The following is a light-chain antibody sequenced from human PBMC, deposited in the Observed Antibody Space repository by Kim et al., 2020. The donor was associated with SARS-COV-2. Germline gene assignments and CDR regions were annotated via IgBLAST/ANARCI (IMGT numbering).Light chain of an antibody. Sequence: PGERATLSCRASQSISSEFLAWYQQISGQPPRLLMFGASNRAAGIPDRFSGGGSGTDFTLTITRLEPADSAVYYCQRYTTSPPAYTFGQGTKLEI. CDR3: QRYTTSPPAYT. CDR1: QSISSEF. J-gene: IGKJ2*01. V-gene: IGKV3-20*01. CDR2: GAS.